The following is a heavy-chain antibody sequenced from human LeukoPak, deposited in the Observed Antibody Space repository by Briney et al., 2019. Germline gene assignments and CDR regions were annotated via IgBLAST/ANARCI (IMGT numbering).Heavy chain of an antibody. V-gene: IGHV4-61*08. CDR3: ARGTLYDYVWGNYDY. CDR2: IYHRGSS. D-gene: IGHD3-16*01. J-gene: IGHJ4*02. Sequence: SETLSLRCTVSGASGSSGDYQWSWIRQPPGKGLEWIGFIYHRGSSHYNPFLKSRVTMSVDTSKNQFSLNLNSVTAVDTAVYFCARGTLYDYVWGNYDYWGQGTLVTVSP. CDR1: GASGSSGDYQ.